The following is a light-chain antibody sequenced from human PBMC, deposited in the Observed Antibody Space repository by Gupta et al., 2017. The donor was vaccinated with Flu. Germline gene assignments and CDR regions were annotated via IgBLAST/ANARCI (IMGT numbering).Light chain of an antibody. V-gene: IGKV3-20*01. Sequence: GTLSVSPVERATLSFRASQSVSSSYLAWYQQKPGQAPRLLIYGAASRATGIPDRFSGSGSGTDFTLTISRLEPEDFAVYYCQQDGSSPLTFGGGTKVEIK. CDR2: GAA. CDR1: QSVSSSY. J-gene: IGKJ4*01. CDR3: QQDGSSPLT.